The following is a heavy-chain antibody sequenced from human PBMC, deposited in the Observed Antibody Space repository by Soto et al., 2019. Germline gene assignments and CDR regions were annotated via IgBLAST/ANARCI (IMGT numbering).Heavy chain of an antibody. CDR2: IWYDGSNK. CDR3: ARDERYSSSWIDY. J-gene: IGHJ4*02. V-gene: IGHV3-33*01. Sequence: GGSLRLSCAASGFTFSSYGMHWVRQAPGKGLEWVAVIWYDGSNKYYADSVKGRFTISRDNSKNTLYLQMNSLRAEDTAVYYCARDERYSSSWIDYWGQGTLVTVSS. CDR1: GFTFSSYG. D-gene: IGHD6-13*01.